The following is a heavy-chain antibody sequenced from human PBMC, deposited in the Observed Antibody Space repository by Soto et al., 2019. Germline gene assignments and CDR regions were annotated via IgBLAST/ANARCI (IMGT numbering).Heavy chain of an antibody. Sequence: QVQLVQSGAEVKKPGSSVKVSCKASGGTFSSYAISWVRQAPGQGLEWMGGIIPIFGTANYAQKFQGRVTITADESTSTGYMELSSLRSEDTAVYYCARDMAFGEQWLFGMDVWGQGTTVTVSS. D-gene: IGHD6-19*01. CDR2: IIPIFGTA. CDR1: GGTFSSYA. J-gene: IGHJ6*02. CDR3: ARDMAFGEQWLFGMDV. V-gene: IGHV1-69*12.